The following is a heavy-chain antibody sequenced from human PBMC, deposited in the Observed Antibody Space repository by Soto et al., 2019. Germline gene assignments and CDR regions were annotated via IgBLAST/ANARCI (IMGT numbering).Heavy chain of an antibody. CDR3: ARVPYSNYGPICYYYMDV. V-gene: IGHV1-8*01. Sequence: ASVKVSCKASGYTFTSYDINWVRQATGQGLEWMGWMNPNSGNTGYAQKFQGRVTITRNTSISTAYMELSSLRSEDTAVYYCARVPYSNYGPICYYYMDVWGKGTTVTVSS. CDR1: GYTFTSYD. D-gene: IGHD4-4*01. J-gene: IGHJ6*03. CDR2: MNPNSGNT.